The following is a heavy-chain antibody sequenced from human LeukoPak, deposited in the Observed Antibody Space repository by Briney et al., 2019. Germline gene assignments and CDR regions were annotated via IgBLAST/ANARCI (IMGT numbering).Heavy chain of an antibody. D-gene: IGHD3-22*01. J-gene: IGHJ4*02. CDR2: IIPIFGTA. CDR3: ARAKRRSSGYYLSFDY. Sequence: SVKVSCKASGGTFSSYAISWVRQAPGQGLEWMGGIIPIFGTANYAQKFQGRVTITADESTSTAYMELGSLRSEDTAVYYCARAKRRSSGYYLSFDYWGQGTLVTVSS. CDR1: GGTFSSYA. V-gene: IGHV1-69*13.